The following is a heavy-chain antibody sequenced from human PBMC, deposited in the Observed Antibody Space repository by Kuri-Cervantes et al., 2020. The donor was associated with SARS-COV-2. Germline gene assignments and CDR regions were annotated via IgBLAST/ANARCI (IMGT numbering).Heavy chain of an antibody. CDR3: AKHLSGSLDY. V-gene: IGHV3-23*01. D-gene: IGHD1-26*01. CDR1: GFTFSSYE. Sequence: GESLKISCAASGFTFSSYEMNWVRQAPGKGLEWVSAVGPGGRSTYYADSVKGRFTISRDNSKNTLFLQMNSLRAEDTAVYYCAKHLSGSLDYWGQGTLVTVSS. CDR2: VGPGGRST. J-gene: IGHJ4*02.